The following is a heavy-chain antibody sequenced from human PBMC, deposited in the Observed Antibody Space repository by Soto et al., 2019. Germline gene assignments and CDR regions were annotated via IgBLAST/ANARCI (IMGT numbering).Heavy chain of an antibody. J-gene: IGHJ6*02. Sequence: GGSLRLSCAASGFTFSSYGMHWVRQAPGKGLEWVAVISYDGSNKYYADSVKGRFTISRDNSKNTLYLQMNSLRAEDTAVYYCAKDREAIHQNGMDVWGQGTTVTVSS. CDR1: GFTFSSYG. CDR3: AKDREAIHQNGMDV. D-gene: IGHD1-26*01. CDR2: ISYDGSNK. V-gene: IGHV3-30*18.